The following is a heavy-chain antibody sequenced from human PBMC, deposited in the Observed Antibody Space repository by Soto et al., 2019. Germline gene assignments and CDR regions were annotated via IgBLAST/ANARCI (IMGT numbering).Heavy chain of an antibody. V-gene: IGHV4-39*01. D-gene: IGHD4-17*01. CDR3: ATYGGDTGRFDY. J-gene: IGHJ4*02. Sequence: SETLSLTCTVSGASISSSNYYWTWIRQPPGKGLEWIGSGTTYYNPSLRSRVTISVDTSKQQFSLRLSSVTAADTAVYYCATYGGDTGRFDYWGQGTLVTVSS. CDR2: SGTT. CDR1: GASISSSNYY.